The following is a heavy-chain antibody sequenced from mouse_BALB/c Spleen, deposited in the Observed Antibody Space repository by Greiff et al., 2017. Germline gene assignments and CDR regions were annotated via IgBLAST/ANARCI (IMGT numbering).Heavy chain of an antibody. J-gene: IGHJ4*01. CDR1: GFTFSSFG. Sequence: EVQGVESGGGLVQPGGSRKLSCAASGFTFSSFGMHWVRQAPEKGLEWVAYISSGSSTIYYADTVKGRFTISRDNPKNTLFLQMTSLRSEDTAMYYCARSGLEGLMDYWGQGTSVTVSS. CDR3: ARSGLEGLMDY. V-gene: IGHV5-17*02. D-gene: IGHD2-10*02. CDR2: ISSGSSTI.